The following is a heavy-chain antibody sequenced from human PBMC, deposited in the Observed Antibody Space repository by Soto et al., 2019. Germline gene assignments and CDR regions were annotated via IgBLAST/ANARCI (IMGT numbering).Heavy chain of an antibody. V-gene: IGHV4-59*01. CDR1: FGSINYSY. Sequence: LSDTLSLTCTVSFGSINYSYCTWIRQPPGKGLEWIGYISYTGSANYNASLKSRLTISVDTSKNQFSLKLSSVTAADTALYYCARVNYGDYYYGMDVWGQGTTVTVSS. CDR3: ARVNYGDYYYGMDV. J-gene: IGHJ6*01. CDR2: ISYTGSA. D-gene: IGHD4-17*01.